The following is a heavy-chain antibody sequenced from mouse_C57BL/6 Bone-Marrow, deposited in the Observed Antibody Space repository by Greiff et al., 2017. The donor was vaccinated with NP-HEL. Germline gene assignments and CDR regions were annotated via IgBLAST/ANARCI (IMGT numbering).Heavy chain of an antibody. CDR2: ISNGGGST. CDR1: GFTFSDYY. J-gene: IGHJ4*01. D-gene: IGHD3-3*01. Sequence: EVMLVESGGGLVQPGGSLKLSCAASGFTFSDYYMYWVRQTPEKRLEWVAYISNGGGSTYYPDTVKGRFTISRDNAKNTLYLQMSRLKSEDTAMYYCARQKGHYAMDYWGQGTTVTVSS. V-gene: IGHV5-12*01. CDR3: ARQKGHYAMDY.